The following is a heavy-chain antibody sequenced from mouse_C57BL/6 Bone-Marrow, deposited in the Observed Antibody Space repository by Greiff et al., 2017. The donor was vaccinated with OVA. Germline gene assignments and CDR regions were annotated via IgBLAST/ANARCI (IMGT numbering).Heavy chain of an antibody. CDR1: GYSFTGYY. CDR3: ANLYYYGSSWYFDV. Sequence: EVQLQQSGPELVKPGASVKISCKASGYSFTGYYMNWVKQSPEKSLEWIGEINPSTGGTTYNQKFKAKATLTVDKSSSTAYMQLKSLTSEDSAVYYCANLYYYGSSWYFDVWGTGTTVTVSS. V-gene: IGHV1-42*01. CDR2: INPSTGGT. D-gene: IGHD1-1*01. J-gene: IGHJ1*03.